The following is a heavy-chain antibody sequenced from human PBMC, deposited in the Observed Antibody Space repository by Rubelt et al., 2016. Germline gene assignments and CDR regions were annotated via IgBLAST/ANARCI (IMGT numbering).Heavy chain of an antibody. CDR3: ARIPSIVVVPAATYYYYGMDV. J-gene: IGHJ6*02. V-gene: IGHV2-26*01. CDR2: IFSNDEK. Sequence: GFSLSNARMGVSWIRQPPGKALEWLAHIFSNDEKSYSTSLKSRLTISKDTSKSQVVLTMTNMDPVDTATYYCARIPSIVVVPAATYYYYGMDVWGQGTTVTVSS. CDR1: GFSLSNARMG. D-gene: IGHD2-2*01.